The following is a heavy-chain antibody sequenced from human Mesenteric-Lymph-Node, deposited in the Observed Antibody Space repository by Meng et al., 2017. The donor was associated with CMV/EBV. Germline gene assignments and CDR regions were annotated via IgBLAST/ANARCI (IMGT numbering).Heavy chain of an antibody. Sequence: SETLSLTCTVSGGSISSYYWSWIRQHPGRGLEWIGYIYYSGRTYYNSSLKSRVTISVDTSKNQFSLKLSSVTAADTAVYYCARADIVVFGLDPWGQGTLVTVSS. V-gene: IGHV4-59*06. CDR1: GGSISSYY. D-gene: IGHD2-15*01. J-gene: IGHJ5*02. CDR3: ARADIVVFGLDP. CDR2: IYYSGRT.